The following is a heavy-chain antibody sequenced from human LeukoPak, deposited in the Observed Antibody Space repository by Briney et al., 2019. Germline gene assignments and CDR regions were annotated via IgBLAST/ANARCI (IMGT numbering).Heavy chain of an antibody. D-gene: IGHD5-18*01. CDR2: IIPILGIA. CDR3: VRDLGVDTSMIFFDF. V-gene: IGHV1-69*04. J-gene: IGHJ4*02. Sequence: SVKVSCKASGGTFSSYAISWVRQAPGQGLEWMGRIIPILGIANYAQKFQGRVTMTTDTSTSTAYMELRSLRSDDTAIFYCVRDLGVDTSMIFFDFWGQGTLVTVSS. CDR1: GGTFSSYA.